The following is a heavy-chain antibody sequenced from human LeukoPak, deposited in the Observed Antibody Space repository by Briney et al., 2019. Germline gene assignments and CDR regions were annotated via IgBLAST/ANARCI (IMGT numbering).Heavy chain of an antibody. CDR1: GYTFTSYY. J-gene: IGHJ3*02. CDR2: INPSGGST. Sequence: EASVKVSCKASGYTFTSYYMHWVRQAPGQGLEWMGIINPSGGSTSYAQKFQGRVTMTRDTSTSTVYMELSSLRSEDTAVYYCAKEDSSGWDAFDIWGQGTMVTVSS. V-gene: IGHV1-46*01. D-gene: IGHD6-19*01. CDR3: AKEDSSGWDAFDI.